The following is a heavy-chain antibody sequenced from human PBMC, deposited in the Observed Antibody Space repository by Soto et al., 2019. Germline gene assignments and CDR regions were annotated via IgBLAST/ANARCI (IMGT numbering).Heavy chain of an antibody. CDR1: GYSFTSYW. D-gene: IGHD5-18*01. J-gene: IGHJ3*02. CDR3: ARPIYSYGLAFDI. CDR2: IDPSDSYT. Sequence: GESLKISCKGSGYSFTSYWISWVRQMPGKGLEWMGRIDPSDSYTIYSPSFQGHVTISADKSISTAYLQWSSLKASDTAMYYCARPIYSYGLAFDIWGQGTMVTVSS. V-gene: IGHV5-10-1*01.